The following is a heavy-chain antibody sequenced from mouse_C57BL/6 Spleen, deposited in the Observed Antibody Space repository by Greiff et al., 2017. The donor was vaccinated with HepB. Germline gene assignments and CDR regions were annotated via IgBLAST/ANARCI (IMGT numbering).Heavy chain of an antibody. CDR1: GYTFTSYT. V-gene: IGHV1-4*01. CDR2: INPSSGYT. Sequence: VQRVESGAELARPGASVKMSCTASGYTFTSYTMHWVQQRPGQGLEWIGYINPSSGYTKYNQKFKDKATMAADKSSSTAHMQLCSLTSEDSAVYYSAGREGYFDDWGQGTTLTVSS. CDR3: AGREGYFDD. J-gene: IGHJ2*01.